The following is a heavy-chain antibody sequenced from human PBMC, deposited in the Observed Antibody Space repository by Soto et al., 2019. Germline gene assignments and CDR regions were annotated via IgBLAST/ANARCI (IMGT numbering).Heavy chain of an antibody. Sequence: SLRLSCAASGFTFSSYWMHWVRQAPGKGLVWVSRINSDGSSTSYADSVKGRFTISRDNAKNTLYLQMNSLRAEDTAVYYCARAPWGYSSGWYGGPKDWFDPWGQGTLVTVSS. J-gene: IGHJ5*02. CDR2: INSDGSST. D-gene: IGHD6-19*01. V-gene: IGHV3-74*01. CDR3: ARAPWGYSSGWYGGPKDWFDP. CDR1: GFTFSSYW.